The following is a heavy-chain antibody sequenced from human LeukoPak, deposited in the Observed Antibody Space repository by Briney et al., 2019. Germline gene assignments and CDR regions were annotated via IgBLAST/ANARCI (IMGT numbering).Heavy chain of an antibody. CDR2: IRGGGGVS. CDR1: GFTFDNYA. J-gene: IGHJ3*02. CDR3: AKCSANYYNDAFDI. D-gene: IGHD3-10*02. V-gene: IGHV3-23*01. Sequence: GGSLRLSCAASGFTFDNYAMNWVRLAPGKGLEWVAVIRGGGGVSFYSDSVKGRFTISRDNSKNTLYLQLNILRAEDTAMYYCAKCSANYYNDAFDIWGRGTMVTVSS.